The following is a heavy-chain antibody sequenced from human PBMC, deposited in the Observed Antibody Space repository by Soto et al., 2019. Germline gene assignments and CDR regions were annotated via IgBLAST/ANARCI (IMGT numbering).Heavy chain of an antibody. J-gene: IGHJ4*02. Sequence: PSETLSLTCNVSGDPIKTHYWSWIRQPPGKGLEWIGYIYYSGSTLYNPSLKRRVTISADTAENQFSLRLTSLTAADTAVYYCASGWMAAFDNWGQGTLVTVSS. CDR3: ASGWMAAFDN. CDR2: IYYSGST. V-gene: IGHV4-59*11. D-gene: IGHD2-2*03. CDR1: GDPIKTHY.